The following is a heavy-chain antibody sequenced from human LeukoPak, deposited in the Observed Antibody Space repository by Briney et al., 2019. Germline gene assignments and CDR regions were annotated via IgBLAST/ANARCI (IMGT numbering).Heavy chain of an antibody. V-gene: IGHV1-2*06. CDR3: ARAGITMVRGVDDFYY. CDR1: GYTFTGYY. Sequence: ASVKVSCKASGYTFTGYYMHWVRQAPGQGLEWTGRINPNSGGTNYAQKFQGRVTMTRDTSISTAYMELSRLRSDDTAVYYCARAGITMVRGVDDFYYWGQGTLVTVSS. CDR2: INPNSGGT. J-gene: IGHJ4*02. D-gene: IGHD3-10*01.